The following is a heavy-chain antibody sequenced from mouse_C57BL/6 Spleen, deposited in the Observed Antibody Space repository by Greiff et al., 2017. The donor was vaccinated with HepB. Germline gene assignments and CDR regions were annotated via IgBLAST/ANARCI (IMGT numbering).Heavy chain of an antibody. CDR2: ISYDGSN. J-gene: IGHJ1*03. CDR1: GYSITSGYY. Sequence: EVKLQESGPGLVKPSQSLSLTCSVTGYSITSGYYWNWIRQFPGNKLEWMGYISYDGSNNYNPSLKNRISITRDTSKNQFFLKLNSVTTEDTATYYCAREGSTVVADWYFDVWGTGTTVTVSS. D-gene: IGHD1-1*01. V-gene: IGHV3-6*01. CDR3: AREGSTVVADWYFDV.